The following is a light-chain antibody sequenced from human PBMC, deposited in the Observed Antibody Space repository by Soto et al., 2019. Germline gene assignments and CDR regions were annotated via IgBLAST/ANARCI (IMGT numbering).Light chain of an antibody. CDR3: QQYKSYPWT. CDR2: DAS. J-gene: IGKJ1*01. Sequence: LHMTHSPFTLSASVGDRVTITCRASESIRSWLAWYQQKPGKAPKLLIYDASSLESGVPSRFSGSGSGTEFSLTISSLQPDDFASYYCQQYKSYPWTFGQGTKVDIK. V-gene: IGKV1-5*01. CDR1: ESIRSW.